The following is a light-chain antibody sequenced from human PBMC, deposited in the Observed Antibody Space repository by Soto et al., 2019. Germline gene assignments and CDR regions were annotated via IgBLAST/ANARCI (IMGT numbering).Light chain of an antibody. Sequence: DIQMTQSPSTLSASVGDRVTVTCRASQTISIWLPSYQQKPGKAPRLLIYKASSLESGVPSRFCGSGSGTEFTLTIISLLPDDFATFYCQQYHSYPLTFGPGTRVDIK. J-gene: IGKJ3*01. CDR3: QQYHSYPLT. V-gene: IGKV1-5*03. CDR2: KAS. CDR1: QTISIW.